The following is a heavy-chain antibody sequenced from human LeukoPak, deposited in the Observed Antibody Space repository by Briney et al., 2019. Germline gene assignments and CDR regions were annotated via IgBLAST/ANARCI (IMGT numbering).Heavy chain of an antibody. D-gene: IGHD5-12*01. Sequence: GGSLRLSCAASGFTFSSYAMSWVRQAPGKGLEWVSAISGSGGSTYYADSVKGRFTISRDNSKNTLYLQMNSLRAEDTAVYYCAKGPSDIVVSYYGMDVWGQGTTVTVSS. CDR2: ISGSGGST. J-gene: IGHJ6*02. CDR3: AKGPSDIVVSYYGMDV. V-gene: IGHV3-23*01. CDR1: GFTFSSYA.